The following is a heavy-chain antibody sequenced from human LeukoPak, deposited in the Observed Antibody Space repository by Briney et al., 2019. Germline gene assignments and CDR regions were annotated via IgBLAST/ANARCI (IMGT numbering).Heavy chain of an antibody. CDR1: GFTSSGYW. D-gene: IGHD2/OR15-2a*01. J-gene: IGHJ4*02. V-gene: IGHV3-74*01. CDR3: ARDGQGPISLDY. CDR2: ITEDGSGK. Sequence: GGSLRLSCAASGFTSSGYWMHWVRQPPARGLRWLSYITEDGSGKNYEDSVRGRFTISRDNAKNTVHLQMNSLRVDDTAVYYCARDGQGPISLDYWGQGTPVTVSS.